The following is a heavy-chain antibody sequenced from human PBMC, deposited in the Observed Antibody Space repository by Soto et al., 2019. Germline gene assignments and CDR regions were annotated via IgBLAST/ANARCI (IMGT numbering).Heavy chain of an antibody. J-gene: IGHJ4*02. CDR1: GGSFSGYY. D-gene: IGHD2-8*02. CDR3: ARDKITGVFDY. V-gene: IGHV4-34*01. Sequence: QVQLQQWGAGLLKPSETLSLTCAVYGGSFSGYYWTWIRQPPGTGLEWIGEITHSGSTNYNPSLKSRVTISVDTSKNQFSLKLTSVTAADTAVYYCARDKITGVFDYWGQGTLVTVSS. CDR2: ITHSGST.